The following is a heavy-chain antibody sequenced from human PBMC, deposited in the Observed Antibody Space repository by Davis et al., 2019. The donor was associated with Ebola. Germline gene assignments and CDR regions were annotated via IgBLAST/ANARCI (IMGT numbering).Heavy chain of an antibody. V-gene: IGHV1-18*01. CDR1: GYTFTSYG. J-gene: IGHJ4*02. CDR2: ISAYNGNT. CDR3: ARDSRPTYYYDSSGKTQVDY. Sequence: ASVKVSCKVSGYTFTSYGISWVRQAPGQGLEWMGWISAYNGNTNYAQKLQGRVTMTTDTSTSTAYMELRSLRSDDTAVYYCARDSRPTYYYDSSGKTQVDYWGQGTLVTVSS. D-gene: IGHD3-22*01.